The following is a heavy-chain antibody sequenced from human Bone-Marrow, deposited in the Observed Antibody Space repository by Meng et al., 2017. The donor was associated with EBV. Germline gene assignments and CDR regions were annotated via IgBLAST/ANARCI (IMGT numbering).Heavy chain of an antibody. V-gene: IGHV3-33*01. CDR1: GFTFTIYP. D-gene: IGHD3-16*01. CDR3: AISTPGGRPDY. CDR2: IWYDGSNE. Sequence: ESAQRLLHAWSSLRLPCAASGFTFTIYPMHWFRQAPGRGLEWVALIWYDGSNECYADSVKGRFTISRDNSKNTLYLQMNNLRAEDTAXYYFAISTPGGRPDYWGQGTLVTVSS. J-gene: IGHJ4*02.